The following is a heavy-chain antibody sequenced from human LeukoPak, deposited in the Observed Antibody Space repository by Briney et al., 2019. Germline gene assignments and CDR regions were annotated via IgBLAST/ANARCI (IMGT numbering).Heavy chain of an antibody. V-gene: IGHV4-59*08. J-gene: IGHJ2*01. Sequence: PSATLSLPCPVSGGSISSYYWSWIRPPPGKGLEWIGYIYYSGSTNYNPSLKSRVTISVDRSKNQFSLKLSSVTAADTAVYYCARLGRTSYWYFDLWGRGTLVTVSS. D-gene: IGHD2-2*01. CDR1: GGSISSYY. CDR2: IYYSGST. CDR3: ARLGRTSYWYFDL.